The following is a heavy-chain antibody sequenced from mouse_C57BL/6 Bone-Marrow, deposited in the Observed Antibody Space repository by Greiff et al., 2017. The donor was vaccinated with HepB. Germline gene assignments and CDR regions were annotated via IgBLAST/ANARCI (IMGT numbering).Heavy chain of an antibody. Sequence: QVQLQQPGAELVRPGSSVKLSCKASGYTFTSYWMHWVKQRPIQGLEWIGNIDPSDSETHYTQKFKDKATLTVDKSSSTAYMQLSSLTSEDSAVYYCAIPFAYWCQGTLVTVSA. V-gene: IGHV1-52*01. J-gene: IGHJ3*01. CDR1: GYTFTSYW. CDR2: IDPSDSET. CDR3: AIPFAY.